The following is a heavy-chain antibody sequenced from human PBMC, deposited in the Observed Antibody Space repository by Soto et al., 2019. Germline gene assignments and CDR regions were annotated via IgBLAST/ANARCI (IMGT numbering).Heavy chain of an antibody. D-gene: IGHD2-21*02. CDR1: GYTFTSYD. CDR2: MNPNSGNT. Sequence: GASVKVSCKASGYTFTSYDINWVRQATGQGLEWMGWMNPNSGNTGYAQKFQGRVTMTRNTSISTAYMELSSLRSEDTAVYYCARGRDPVYYYYYKDVWGKGTTVTVSS. J-gene: IGHJ6*03. V-gene: IGHV1-8*01. CDR3: ARGRDPVYYYYYKDV.